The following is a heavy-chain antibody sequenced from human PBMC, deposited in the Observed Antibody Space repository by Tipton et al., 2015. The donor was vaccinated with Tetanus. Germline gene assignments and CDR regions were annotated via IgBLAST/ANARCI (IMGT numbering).Heavy chain of an antibody. CDR2: DSGYSGNT. V-gene: IGHV1-18*01. Sequence: QLVQSGAEVKQPGASVKVSCKASGYTFTKYGINWVRQAPGQGLEWMGWDSGYSGNTNYAPKFQGRVTMTTDTTTNTAYMELRSLRSDDTAVYYCARDREAFDYWGQGTKVTVSS. J-gene: IGHJ3*01. CDR1: GYTFTKYG. CDR3: ARDREAFDY. D-gene: IGHD1-26*01.